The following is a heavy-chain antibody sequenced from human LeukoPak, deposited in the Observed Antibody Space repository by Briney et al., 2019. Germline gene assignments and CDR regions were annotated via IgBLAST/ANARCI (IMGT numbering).Heavy chain of an antibody. CDR1: EFTFSTHW. Sequence: GGSLRLSCAASEFTFSTHWMYWVRQAPGKEFVWVSRISGDGSLTSYADSVRGRFTTSRDNAKETLYLQMTSLRVEDTAVYSRSDLRTPYHGSGVGGMDVWGQGTTVTVSS. V-gene: IGHV3-74*01. CDR3: SDLRTPYHGSGVGGMDV. CDR2: ISGDGSLT. J-gene: IGHJ6*02. D-gene: IGHD3-10*01.